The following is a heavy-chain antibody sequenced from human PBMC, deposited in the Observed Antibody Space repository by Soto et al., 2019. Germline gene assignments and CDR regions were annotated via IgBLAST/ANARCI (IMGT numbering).Heavy chain of an antibody. Sequence: SETLSLSCAVYGGSFSGYYWSWIRQPPGKVLEWIGEINHSGSTNYNPSLKSRVTISVDTSKNQFSLKLSSVTAADTAVYYCAKDVMVDPGDYFAYWGQGTLVTVS. CDR1: GGSFSGYY. V-gene: IGHV4-34*01. D-gene: IGHD2-15*01. CDR2: INHSGST. CDR3: AKDVMVDPGDYFAY. J-gene: IGHJ4*02.